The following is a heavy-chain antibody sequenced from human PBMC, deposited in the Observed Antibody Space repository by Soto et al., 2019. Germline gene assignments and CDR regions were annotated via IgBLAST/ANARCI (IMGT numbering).Heavy chain of an antibody. D-gene: IGHD3-22*01. Sequence: QVQLVQSGAEVRKPGSSVKVSCKASGGTFSRHAISWVRQAPGQGLEGMGGIIPIFGTANHAQKFQGRVTIIADESTSTVYMELSSLRSEDTAMYYCARGWGYDSNDYYYAYWGQGTLVLVSS. CDR3: ARGWGYDSNDYYYAY. CDR1: GGTFSRHA. CDR2: IIPIFGTA. V-gene: IGHV1-69*01. J-gene: IGHJ4*02.